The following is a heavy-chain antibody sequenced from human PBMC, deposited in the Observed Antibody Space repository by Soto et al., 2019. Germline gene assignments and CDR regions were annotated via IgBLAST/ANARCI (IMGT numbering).Heavy chain of an antibody. Sequence: SETLSLTCAVYGGSFSGYYWSWIRQPPGKGLEWIGEINHSGSTNYNPSLKSRVTISVDTSKNQFSLKLSSVTAADTAVYYCASSGMSVVLSWLSFDYWGQGTLVTVSS. V-gene: IGHV4-34*01. CDR3: ASSGMSVVLSWLSFDY. J-gene: IGHJ4*02. D-gene: IGHD3-9*01. CDR1: GGSFSGYY. CDR2: INHSGST.